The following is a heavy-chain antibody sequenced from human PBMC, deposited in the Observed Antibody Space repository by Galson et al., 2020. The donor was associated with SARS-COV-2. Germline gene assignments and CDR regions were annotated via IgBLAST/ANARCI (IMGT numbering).Heavy chain of an antibody. CDR2: ISAGGGST. D-gene: IGHD3-10*01. CDR1: GFIFSSYA. Sequence: GGSLKLSCATSGFIFSSYAMSWVRRAPGKGLEWVAVISAGGGSTFHADSVKGRFTISRDNSKDTLYLQMNSLRADDTAVYYCAKDMKPLREGQWFGECQHWGQGAQVTVSS. J-gene: IGHJ1*01. CDR3: AKDMKPLREGQWFGECQH. V-gene: IGHV3-23*01.